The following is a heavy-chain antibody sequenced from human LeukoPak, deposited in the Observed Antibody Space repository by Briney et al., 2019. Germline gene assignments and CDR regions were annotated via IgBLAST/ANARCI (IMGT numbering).Heavy chain of an antibody. J-gene: IGHJ6*03. D-gene: IGHD5-24*01. Sequence: EASVTVSCKASGYTFTSYYMHWVRQAPGQGLEWMGLINPSGGSTSYAQKFQGRVTITRDMSTSTVYMELSSLRSEDTAVYYCARSRDGYNFYYYYYVDVWGKGTTVTISS. CDR2: INPSGGST. CDR3: ARSRDGYNFYYYYYVDV. V-gene: IGHV1-46*01. CDR1: GYTFTSYY.